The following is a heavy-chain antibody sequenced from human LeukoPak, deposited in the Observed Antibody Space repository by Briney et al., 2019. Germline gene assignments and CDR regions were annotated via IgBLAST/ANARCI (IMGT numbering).Heavy chain of an antibody. Sequence: PGGSLRLSCAASGFTFSSYAMSWVRQAPGKGLEWVSAISGSGGGTHYTDSVKGRFTISRDNSRNTLYLQMNSLRAEDTAVYYCAKHYGDYTSYFDSWGQGTLVTVSS. CDR1: GFTFSSYA. V-gene: IGHV3-23*01. CDR3: AKHYGDYTSYFDS. CDR2: ISGSGGGT. D-gene: IGHD4-17*01. J-gene: IGHJ4*02.